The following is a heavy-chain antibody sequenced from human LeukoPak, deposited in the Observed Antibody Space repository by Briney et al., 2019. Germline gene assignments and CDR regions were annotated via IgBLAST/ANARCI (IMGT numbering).Heavy chain of an antibody. D-gene: IGHD5-18*01. V-gene: IGHV3-33*01. CDR2: IWYDGSNK. J-gene: IGHJ4*01. Sequence: RGSLRVSCAASGFTFSNYGMHWVRQAPGKGLEWVALIWYDGSNKYYADSVKGRFTISRDNSKNTLYLQMNSLRAEDTAVYHCARTVDTAMAVTFDYWGHGSLVSVSS. CDR3: ARTVDTAMAVTFDY. CDR1: GFTFSNYG.